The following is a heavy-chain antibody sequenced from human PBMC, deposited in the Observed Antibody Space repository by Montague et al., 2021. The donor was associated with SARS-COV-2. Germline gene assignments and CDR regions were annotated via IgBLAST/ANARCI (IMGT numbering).Heavy chain of an antibody. CDR3: ATPDY. Sequence: QSGAEVKKPGESLRISCKGSGYSFTTYWINWVRQMPGKGLEWMGNIDPXXADAYYSPSFQGHVTISVDKSISTAYLQWSSLKASDTAMFYCATPDYWGQGTLVTVSS. CDR1: GYSFTTYW. CDR2: IDPXXADA. J-gene: IGHJ4*02. V-gene: IGHV5-10-1*01.